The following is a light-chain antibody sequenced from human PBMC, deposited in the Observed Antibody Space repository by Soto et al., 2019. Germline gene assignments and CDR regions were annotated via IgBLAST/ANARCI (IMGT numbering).Light chain of an antibody. J-gene: IGKJ2*01. Sequence: DLQMTQSPSSLSASVGDRVTITCRASQTISTYLNWYQQNPGKAPKLLIYAASSLQSGVPSRFSGSGSGTDFTLTISSLQPEDFATYYCQQSSGIPYTFVQGTKLEIK. CDR2: AAS. CDR1: QTISTY. CDR3: QQSSGIPYT. V-gene: IGKV1-39*01.